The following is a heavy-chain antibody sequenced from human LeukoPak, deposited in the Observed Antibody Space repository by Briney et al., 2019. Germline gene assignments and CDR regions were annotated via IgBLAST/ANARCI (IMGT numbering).Heavy chain of an antibody. D-gene: IGHD6-25*01. J-gene: IGHJ4*02. CDR3: ASDYFLDY. CDR2: ISYSGART. V-gene: IGHV3-23*01. Sequence: PGGSLSLSCAASGFTFSSYAMTWVSQAPGKGLEWVSTISYSGARTNYADPAKGRFTISRDNSMNTLYLQMNSLRADDTAVYYCASDYFLDYWGQGTLVTVSS. CDR1: GFTFSSYA.